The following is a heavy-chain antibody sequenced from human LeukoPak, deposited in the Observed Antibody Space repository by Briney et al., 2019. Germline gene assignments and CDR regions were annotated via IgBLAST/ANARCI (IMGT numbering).Heavy chain of an antibody. CDR1: GGSISSYY. V-gene: IGHV4-59*01. CDR2: IFHNGNT. Sequence: SETLSLTCTVSGGSISSYYWSWIRQPAGKGLEWIAYIFHNGNTKYNLSLWSRVTISIDTSRNQVFLNLNSVTAADTAVYYCARGGYYYLDVWGKGTTVTVSS. J-gene: IGHJ6*03. CDR3: ARGGYYYLDV.